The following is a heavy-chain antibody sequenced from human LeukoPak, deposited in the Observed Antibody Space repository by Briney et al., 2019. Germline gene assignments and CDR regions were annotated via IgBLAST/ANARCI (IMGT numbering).Heavy chain of an antibody. J-gene: IGHJ4*02. Sequence: GGSLRLSCAASGFTFSSYEMNWVRQATGKGLQWVSYISSSGSTIYYADSVKGRFTISRDNAKNSLYLQMNSLRAEDTAVYYCARSNCLYYFDYWGQGTLVTVSS. CDR2: ISSSGSTI. CDR3: ARSNCLYYFDY. D-gene: IGHD7-27*01. CDR1: GFTFSSYE. V-gene: IGHV3-48*03.